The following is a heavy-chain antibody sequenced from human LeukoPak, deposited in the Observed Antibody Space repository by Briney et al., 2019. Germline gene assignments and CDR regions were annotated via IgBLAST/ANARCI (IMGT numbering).Heavy chain of an antibody. CDR1: GFTFGTFW. V-gene: IGHV3-7*03. J-gene: IGHJ4*02. D-gene: IGHD5-18*01. CDR3: ARDVDTNY. CDR2: IKEDGSKK. Sequence: GGSLRLSCTASGFTFGTFWMTWVRQAPGKGLEWVANIKEDGSKKYYVDSVKGRFTISRDNARKSLSLQMNSLRAEDTAVYYCARDVDTNYWGQGTLVTVSS.